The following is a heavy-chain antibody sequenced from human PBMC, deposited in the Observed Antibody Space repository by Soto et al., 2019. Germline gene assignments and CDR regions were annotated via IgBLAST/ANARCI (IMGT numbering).Heavy chain of an antibody. CDR2: IIPIFGTA. CDR1: GGTFSSYA. CDR3: ARVGAPYCSGGSCYNWYFDL. V-gene: IGHV1-69*13. Sequence: SVKVSCKASGGTFSSYAISWVRQAPRQGLEWMGGIIPIFGTANYAQKFQGRVTITADESTSTAYMELSSLRSEDTAVYYCARVGAPYCSGGSCYNWYFDLWGRGTLVTVSS. D-gene: IGHD2-15*01. J-gene: IGHJ2*01.